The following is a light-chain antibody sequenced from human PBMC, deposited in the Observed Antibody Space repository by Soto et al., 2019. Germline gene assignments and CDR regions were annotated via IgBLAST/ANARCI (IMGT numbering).Light chain of an antibody. CDR1: SGSGSTSYY. CDR2: STN. J-gene: IGLJ3*02. CDR3: VLYMGSGIWV. Sequence: QTVVTQEPSFSVSPGGTFTLTCGLISGSGSTSYYPSWYQQTPGQAPRTLIYSTNTRSSGVPDRFSGSILGNKAALTITGAQADDESDYYCVLYMGSGIWVFGGGTKLTVL. V-gene: IGLV8-61*01.